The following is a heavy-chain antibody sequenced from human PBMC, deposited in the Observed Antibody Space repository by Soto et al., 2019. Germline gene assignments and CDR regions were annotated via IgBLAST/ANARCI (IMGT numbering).Heavy chain of an antibody. Sequence: QVQLVQSGDEVRKPGSSVKVSCKASGYIFVNYGIAWVRQAPGQVLEWMGGISPYSGNTHYASKVQGRLTMTTDTSTTKAYMALGSLTSDDTAVYYCAMLDNYVTPPPQDVWGQGTTVTVSS. CDR1: GYIFVNYG. V-gene: IGHV1-18*01. CDR2: ISPYSGNT. CDR3: AMLDNYVTPPPQDV. J-gene: IGHJ6*02. D-gene: IGHD3-16*01.